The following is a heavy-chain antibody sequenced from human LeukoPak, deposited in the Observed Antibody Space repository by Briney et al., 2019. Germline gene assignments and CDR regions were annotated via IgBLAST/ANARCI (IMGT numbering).Heavy chain of an antibody. V-gene: IGHV1-18*01. D-gene: IGHD3-22*01. Sequence: ASVKVSCKASGYTFTSYGISWVRQAPGQGLEWMGWISAYNGNTNYAQKFQGRVTMTTDTSTSTAYMDLRSLRSDDTAVYYCARDINGYYYDSHGYYPTDLWGQGTLVTVSS. CDR3: ARDINGYYYDSHGYYPTDL. CDR1: GYTFTSYG. J-gene: IGHJ5*02. CDR2: ISAYNGNT.